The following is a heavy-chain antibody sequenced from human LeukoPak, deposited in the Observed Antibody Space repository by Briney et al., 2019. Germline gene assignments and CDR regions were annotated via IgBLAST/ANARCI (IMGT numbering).Heavy chain of an antibody. D-gene: IGHD3-10*01. CDR3: AKDARVRGVITLDY. CDR2: ISGSGGST. CDR1: GFTFSSYA. V-gene: IGHV3-23*01. J-gene: IGHJ4*02. Sequence: GGSLRLSCAASGFTFSSYAMSWVRQAPGKGLEWVSAISGSGGSTYYADSVKGRFTISRDNSKNTLYLQMNSLRAEGTAVYYCAKDARVRGVITLDYWGQGTLVTVSS.